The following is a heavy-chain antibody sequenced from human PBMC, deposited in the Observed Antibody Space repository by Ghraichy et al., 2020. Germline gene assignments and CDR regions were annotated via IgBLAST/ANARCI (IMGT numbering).Heavy chain of an antibody. Sequence: SETLSLTCTVSGGSISSYYWSWIRQPPGKGLEWIGYIYYSGSTNYNPSLKSRVTISVDTSKNQFSLKLSSVTAADTAVYYCARLRYYYDSSAYYFDYWGQGTLVTVSS. CDR3: ARLRYYYDSSAYYFDY. CDR2: IYYSGST. D-gene: IGHD3-22*01. J-gene: IGHJ4*02. V-gene: IGHV4-59*08. CDR1: GGSISSYY.